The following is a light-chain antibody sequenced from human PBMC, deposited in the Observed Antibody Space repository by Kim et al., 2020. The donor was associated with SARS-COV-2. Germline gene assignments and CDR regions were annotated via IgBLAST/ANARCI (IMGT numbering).Light chain of an antibody. CDR1: NIGSKS. Sequence: SYELTQPPSVSVAPGKTATITCGGNNIGSKSVQWYQQKPGQAPVLVIYDDRDRPSGIPERFSGSNSGNTATLTISRVEAGDEADYFCQVWDTRSEHYV. CDR2: DDR. CDR3: QVWDTRSEHYV. V-gene: IGLV3-21*04. J-gene: IGLJ1*01.